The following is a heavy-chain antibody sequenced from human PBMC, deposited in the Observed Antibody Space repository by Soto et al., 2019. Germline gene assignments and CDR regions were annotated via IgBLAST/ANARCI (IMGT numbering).Heavy chain of an antibody. D-gene: IGHD6-19*01. CDR3: AKEIAVAGDLDY. J-gene: IGHJ4*01. Sequence: GSLRLSCVASGFSFSSFGIHWVRQAPGKGLEWVAVVSSDGNTQYYADSVKGRFTISRDNSKNTLYLQMDSLRPADTAVYYCAKEIAVAGDLDYWGHGTLVTVSS. CDR2: VSSDGNTQ. CDR1: GFSFSSFG. V-gene: IGHV3-30*18.